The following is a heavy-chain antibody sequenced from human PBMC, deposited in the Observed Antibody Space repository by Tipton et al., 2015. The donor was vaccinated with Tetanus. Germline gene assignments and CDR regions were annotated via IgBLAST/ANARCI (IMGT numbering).Heavy chain of an antibody. J-gene: IGHJ4*02. V-gene: IGHV4-61*01. CDR2: ILYGGST. D-gene: IGHD3-3*01. CDR1: GGSVSSGSYY. Sequence: TLSLTCTVSGGSVSSGSYYWSWVRQPPGKGLEYIGYILYGGSTHYNPSLKSRLTMSADPAKNQFSLRLTSVTAADTAAYYCARIHDFWSGYFDFWGQGTLVTVSP. CDR3: ARIHDFWSGYFDF.